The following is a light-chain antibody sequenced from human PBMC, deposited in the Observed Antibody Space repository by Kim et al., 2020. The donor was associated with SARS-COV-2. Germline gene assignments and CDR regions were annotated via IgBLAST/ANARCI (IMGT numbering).Light chain of an antibody. CDR1: RLRSYY. CDR2: GKE. V-gene: IGLV3-19*01. J-gene: IGLJ3*02. CDR3: YSRDSNGNYVL. Sequence: ALGQTVRIKCQGDRLRSYYAGWYQQRPGQAPVLVIYGKENRPSGIPDRFSGSSSGNTATLTITGAQAEDEADYYCYSRDSNGNYVLFGGGTSLTVL.